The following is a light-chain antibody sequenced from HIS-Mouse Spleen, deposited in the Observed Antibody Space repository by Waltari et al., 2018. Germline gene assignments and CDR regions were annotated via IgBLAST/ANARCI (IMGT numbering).Light chain of an antibody. CDR1: SSDVGSYNL. J-gene: IGLJ3*02. CDR2: EGS. CDR3: CSYAGSSTWV. Sequence: QSALTQPASVSGSPGQSITISCTGTSSDVGSYNLVSWYQQHPGKAPKLMIYEGSKRPSWVSNRFSGSKSGNTASLTISGLQAEDEADYYGCSYAGSSTWVCGGGTKLTVL. V-gene: IGLV2-23*01.